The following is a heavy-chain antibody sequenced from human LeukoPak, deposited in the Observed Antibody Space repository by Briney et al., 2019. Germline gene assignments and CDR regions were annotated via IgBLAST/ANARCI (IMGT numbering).Heavy chain of an antibody. CDR3: ARRYGRFDY. CDR2: INHSGST. D-gene: IGHD4-17*01. V-gene: IGHV4-34*01. Sequence: SETLSLTCAVYGGSFSGYYWSWIRQPPGKGLEWIGEINHSGSTNYNPSLKSRVTISVDTSKNQFSLKLSSVTAADTAVYYCARRYGRFDYWGQGTLVTVSS. CDR1: GGSFSGYY. J-gene: IGHJ4*02.